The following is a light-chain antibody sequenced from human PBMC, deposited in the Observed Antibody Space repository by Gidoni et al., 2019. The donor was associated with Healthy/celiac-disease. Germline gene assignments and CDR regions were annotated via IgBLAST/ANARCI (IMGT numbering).Light chain of an antibody. J-gene: IGKJ4*01. V-gene: IGKV1-5*03. CDR1: QSINSW. CDR2: KAS. Sequence: DIQMTQSPSTLSASIGDRVAITCRASQSINSWLAWYQQKPGKAPKLLIYKASSLESGVPSRFSGSGSGTELTLTISSLQPDDFATYYCQQYNTYALTFGGGTKVEIK. CDR3: QQYNTYALT.